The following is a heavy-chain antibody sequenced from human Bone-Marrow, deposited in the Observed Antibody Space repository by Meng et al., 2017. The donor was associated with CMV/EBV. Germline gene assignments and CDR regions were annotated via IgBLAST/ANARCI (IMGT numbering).Heavy chain of an antibody. J-gene: IGHJ4*02. CDR2: ISSSGSTI. Sequence: GESLKISCAASGFTFSDYYMSWIRQAPGKGLEWVSYISSSGSTIYYADSVKGRFTISRDNAKNSLYLQMNSLRAEDTAVYYLARDERATITTFDYWGQGTLVTVSS. V-gene: IGHV3-11*04. CDR1: GFTFSDYY. CDR3: ARDERATITTFDY. D-gene: IGHD5-24*01.